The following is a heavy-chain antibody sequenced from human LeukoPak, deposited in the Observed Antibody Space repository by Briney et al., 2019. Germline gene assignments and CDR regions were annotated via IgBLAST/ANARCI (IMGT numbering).Heavy chain of an antibody. CDR2: IYYTGST. CDR1: GGSVSSGSYY. V-gene: IGHV4-61*01. D-gene: IGHD4-17*01. CDR3: ARVPDGDYLDY. J-gene: IGHJ4*02. Sequence: PSETLPLTCTVSGGSVSSGSYYWSWIRQPPGKGLEWIGYIYYTGSTNYNPSLKSRVTMSVDTSKNQFSLRLSSVTAADTAVYYCARVPDGDYLDYWGQGTLVTVSS.